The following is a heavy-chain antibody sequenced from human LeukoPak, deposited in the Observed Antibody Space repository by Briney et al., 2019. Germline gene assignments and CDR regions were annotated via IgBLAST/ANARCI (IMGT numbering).Heavy chain of an antibody. CDR3: ARYGNWYYFDY. J-gene: IGHJ4*02. CDR2: INPSGGST. D-gene: IGHD4-11*01. CDR1: GYTFTSYY. Sequence: ASVKASCKASGYTFTSYYMHWVRQAPGQGLEWMGIINPSGGSTSYAQKFQGRVTMTRDTSTSTVYMELSSLRSEDTAVYYCARYGNWYYFDYWGQGTLVTVSS. V-gene: IGHV1-46*01.